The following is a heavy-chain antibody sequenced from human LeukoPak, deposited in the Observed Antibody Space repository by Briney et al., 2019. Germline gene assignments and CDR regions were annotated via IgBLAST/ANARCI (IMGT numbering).Heavy chain of an antibody. V-gene: IGHV4-4*07. CDR1: GGSISSYS. Sequence: SETLSLTCAVSGGSISSYSWSWIRQPAGKGLEWIGRIYTSGSTNYNPSLKSRVTMSLDTSKNQFSLKLSSVTAADTAVYYCARGPAERYFDYWGQGTLVTVSS. CDR2: IYTSGST. J-gene: IGHJ4*02. CDR3: ARGPAERYFDY.